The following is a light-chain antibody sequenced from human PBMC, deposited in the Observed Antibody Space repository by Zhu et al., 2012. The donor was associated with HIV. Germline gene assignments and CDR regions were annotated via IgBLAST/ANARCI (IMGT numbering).Light chain of an antibody. CDR2: GAS. Sequence: EVVLTQSPGTLSLSPGERGTLSCRASQSGSSTYLAWYQQKPGQAPRLLIYGASSRAPGIPDRFSGSGSGTDFTLTISRLEPEDFAVYYCQQYGTSPYTFGRGDQ. J-gene: IGKJ2*01. CDR1: QSGSSTY. V-gene: IGKV3-20*01. CDR3: QQYGTSPYT.